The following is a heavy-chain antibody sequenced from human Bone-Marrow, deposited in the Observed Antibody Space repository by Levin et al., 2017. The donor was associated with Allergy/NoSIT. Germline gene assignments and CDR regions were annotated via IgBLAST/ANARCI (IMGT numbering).Heavy chain of an antibody. Sequence: GESLKISCAASGFTFSNAYMGWVRQAPGKGLEWVGIIKPKTDGGTTGYVAPVKGRFTISRDDSKNTLYLQMNSLKTEDTAVYYCATGALGWWGQGTLVIVSS. V-gene: IGHV3-15*01. CDR2: IKPKTDGGTT. D-gene: IGHD2-15*01. CDR1: GFTFSNAY. CDR3: ATGALGW. J-gene: IGHJ4*02.